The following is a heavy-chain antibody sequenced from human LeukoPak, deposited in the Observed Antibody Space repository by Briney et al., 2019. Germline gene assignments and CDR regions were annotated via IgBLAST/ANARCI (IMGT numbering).Heavy chain of an antibody. J-gene: IGHJ4*02. CDR2: MSPNSGHT. V-gene: IGHV1-8*02. Sequence: ASVKVSCKASGGTFSSYAISWVRRVTGQGLEWMGWMSPNSGHTGYAQKFQGRVTMTRSTSMSTAYMELSSLKSEDTAVYYCARGPPNWGYDYWGQGTLVTVSS. D-gene: IGHD7-27*01. CDR1: GGTFSSYA. CDR3: ARGPPNWGYDY.